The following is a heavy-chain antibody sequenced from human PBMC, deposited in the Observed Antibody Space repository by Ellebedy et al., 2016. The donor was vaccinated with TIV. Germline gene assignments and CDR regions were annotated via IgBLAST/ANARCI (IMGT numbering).Heavy chain of an antibody. D-gene: IGHD3-10*01. J-gene: IGHJ4*02. CDR2: IYSGGST. V-gene: IGHV3-66*01. CDR3: ARDTTVVRGVITYYFDY. Sequence: GESLKISCAASGFTFSSYAMSWVRQAPGKGLEWVSVIYSGGSTYYADSVKGRFTISRDNSKNTLYLQMNSLRAEDTAVYYCARDTTVVRGVITYYFDYWGQGTLVTVSS. CDR1: GFTFSSYA.